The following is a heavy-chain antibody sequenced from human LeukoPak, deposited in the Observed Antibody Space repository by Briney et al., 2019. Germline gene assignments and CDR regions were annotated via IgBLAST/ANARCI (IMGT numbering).Heavy chain of an antibody. CDR3: ARESFSGYDSELFDY. CDR2: ISSNSSYI. V-gene: IGHV3-21*01. Sequence: PGGSLRLSCAASGFTFSSYSMNWVRQAPGKGLEWVSSISSNSSYIYYADSVKGRFTISRDNAKNSLYLQMNSLRAEDTAVYYCARESFSGYDSELFDYWGQGTLVTVSS. D-gene: IGHD5-12*01. J-gene: IGHJ4*02. CDR1: GFTFSSYS.